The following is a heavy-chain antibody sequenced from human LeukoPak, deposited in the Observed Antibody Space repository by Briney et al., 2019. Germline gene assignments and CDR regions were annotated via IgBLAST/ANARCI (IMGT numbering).Heavy chain of an antibody. CDR1: GFSFDDYA. Sequence: SLRLSCAASGFSFDDYAMHWVRQAPGKGLEWVSGISWNSGSIGYADSVKGRFTISRDNAKDSLYLQMNSLRAEDTALYYCAKGAEWPWSAFDIWGQGTMVTVSS. CDR3: AKGAEWPWSAFDI. D-gene: IGHD3-3*01. V-gene: IGHV3-9*01. CDR2: ISWNSGSI. J-gene: IGHJ3*02.